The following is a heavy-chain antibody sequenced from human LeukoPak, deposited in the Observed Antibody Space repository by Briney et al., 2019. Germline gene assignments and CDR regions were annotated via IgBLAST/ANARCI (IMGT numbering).Heavy chain of an antibody. Sequence: SGGPLRLSCAASGFDFSSNWMHWVRHAPGQGLVWVSRIKGDGISTNYADSVKGRFTISRDIAKNTLYLQMNSLRAEDTAVYYCARGRYYLEYWGQGTLVTVSS. CDR1: GFDFSSNW. CDR3: ARGRYYLEY. V-gene: IGHV3-74*01. J-gene: IGHJ4*02. CDR2: IKGDGIST. D-gene: IGHD3-10*01.